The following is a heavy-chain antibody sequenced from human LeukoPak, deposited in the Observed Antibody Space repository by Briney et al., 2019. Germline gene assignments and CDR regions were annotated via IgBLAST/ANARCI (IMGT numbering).Heavy chain of an antibody. V-gene: IGHV3-30*03. CDR1: GFTFSSYG. J-gene: IGHJ4*02. CDR3: ARGRGYCSSTSCYPREFFDY. D-gene: IGHD2-2*03. Sequence: GGSLRLSCAASGFTFSSYGMQWVRQAPGKGLEWVAVISYDGSNKYYADSVKGRFTISRDNSNKTVYLQMNSLRADDTAVYYCARGRGYCSSTSCYPREFFDYWGQGTQVTVSS. CDR2: ISYDGSNK.